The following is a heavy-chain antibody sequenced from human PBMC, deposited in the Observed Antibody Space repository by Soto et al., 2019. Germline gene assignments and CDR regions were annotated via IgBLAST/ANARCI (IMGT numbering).Heavy chain of an antibody. Sequence: QVQLQESGPGLVKPSETLSLTCSVSGGSISNHYWSWIRQPPGKGLEWIGYIYYNGNTNYNPSLNSRVTMSVATSRNQISLKLATVTAADTAVYYCTRANWYSEYWGQGTLVTVSS. J-gene: IGHJ4*02. CDR2: IYYNGNT. D-gene: IGHD7-27*01. V-gene: IGHV4-59*11. CDR1: GGSISNHY. CDR3: TRANWYSEY.